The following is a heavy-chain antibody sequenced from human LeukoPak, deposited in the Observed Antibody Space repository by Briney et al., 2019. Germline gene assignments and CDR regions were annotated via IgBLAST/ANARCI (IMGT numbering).Heavy chain of an antibody. V-gene: IGHV3-21*01. CDR1: GFSFSSYS. CDR2: ISSSNSYI. CDR3: ARDQLRNYDFWSGYYTGRYYGMDV. D-gene: IGHD3-3*01. J-gene: IGHJ6*02. Sequence: PAGSLRLSCAASGFSFSSYSMNWVRQAPGEGREWVSSISSSNSYIYYADSVKGRFTISRDNAKNSLYLQMNSLRDEDTAVYYCARDQLRNYDFWSGYYTGRYYGMDVWGQGTTVTVSS.